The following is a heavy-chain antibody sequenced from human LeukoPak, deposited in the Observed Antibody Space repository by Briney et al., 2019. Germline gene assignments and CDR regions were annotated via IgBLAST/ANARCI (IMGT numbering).Heavy chain of an antibody. V-gene: IGHV7-4-1*02. CDR1: GYTFTNYG. Sequence: ASVKVSCKASGYTFTNYGINWVRQAPGQGLEWMGWINTDTGSPTFAQGFTGRFVFSLDTSVSTAYLQISTLKAEDTAVYYCARGGYSRGQGSPFDYWGQGTLVTVSS. D-gene: IGHD6-19*01. CDR3: ARGGYSRGQGSPFDY. J-gene: IGHJ4*02. CDR2: INTDTGSP.